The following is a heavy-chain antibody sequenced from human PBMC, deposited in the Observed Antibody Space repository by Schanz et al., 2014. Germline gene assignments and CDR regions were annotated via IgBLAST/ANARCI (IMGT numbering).Heavy chain of an antibody. CDR1: GFTFSNYW. Sequence: EVQLVESGGGLVQPGGSLRLSCVASGFTFSNYWMTWVRQAPGKGLEWVANIKQDESETYYVDSVKGRFTISRDNAKNTVFMHLSSQRADDTAVYYCVRDSLLRVDDSWGPWGQGTLVTVSS. J-gene: IGHJ5*02. V-gene: IGHV3-7*04. CDR3: VRDSLLRVDDSWGP. CDR2: IKQDESET. D-gene: IGHD3-16*01.